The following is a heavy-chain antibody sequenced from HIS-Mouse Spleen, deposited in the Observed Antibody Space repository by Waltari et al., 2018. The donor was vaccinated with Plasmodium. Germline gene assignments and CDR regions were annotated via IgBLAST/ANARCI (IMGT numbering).Heavy chain of an antibody. CDR1: GGSFSGYY. V-gene: IGHV4-34*01. Sequence: QVQLQQWGAGLLKPSETLSLTCAVYGGSFSGYYWSWLRQPPGKGLEWIGEINHSGSNNYNPSLKSRVTISVETSKNQFSLKLSSVTAADTAVYYCARADYGVTGWFDPWGQGTLVTVSS. J-gene: IGHJ5*02. CDR2: INHSGSN. D-gene: IGHD4-17*01. CDR3: ARADYGVTGWFDP.